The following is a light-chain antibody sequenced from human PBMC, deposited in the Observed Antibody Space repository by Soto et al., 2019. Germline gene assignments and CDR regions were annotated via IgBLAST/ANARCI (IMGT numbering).Light chain of an antibody. J-gene: IGLJ1*01. CDR2: DVT. CDR3: ASYVSSSDVFV. Sequence: QSVLTQPASMSGFPGQSITISCTGSSSDIGSYNYVSWYQHHPGKAPKLLIYDVTTRPSGISNRLSGSKSGHTASLTISGLRAEDGADCYCASYVSSSDVFVFGPGTKLTV. CDR1: SSDIGSYNY. V-gene: IGLV2-14*03.